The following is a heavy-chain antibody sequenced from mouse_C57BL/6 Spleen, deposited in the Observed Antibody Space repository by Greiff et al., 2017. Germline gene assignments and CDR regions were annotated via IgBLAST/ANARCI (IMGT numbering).Heavy chain of an antibody. CDR3: TGIYYDYDGGFAY. Sequence: VQLKQSGAELVRPGASVKLSCTASGFNIKDDYMHWVKQRPEQGLEWIGWIDPENGDTEYASKFQGKATITADTSSNTAYLQLSSLTSEDTAVYYCTGIYYDYDGGFAYWGQGTLVTVSA. D-gene: IGHD2-4*01. V-gene: IGHV14-4*01. CDR1: GFNIKDDY. J-gene: IGHJ3*01. CDR2: IDPENGDT.